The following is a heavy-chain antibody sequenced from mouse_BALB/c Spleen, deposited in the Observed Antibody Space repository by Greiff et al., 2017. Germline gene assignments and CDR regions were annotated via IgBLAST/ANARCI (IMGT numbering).Heavy chain of an antibody. CDR3: ASYSSGPFAY. D-gene: IGHD3-1*01. CDR2: ISDGGSYT. Sequence: EVKLVESGGGLVKPGGSLKLSCAASGFTFSDYYMYWVRQTPEKRLEWVATISDGGSYTYYPDSVKGRFTISRDNAKNNLYLQMSSLKSEDTAMYYCASYSSGPFAYWGQGTLVTVSA. V-gene: IGHV5-4*02. CDR1: GFTFSDYY. J-gene: IGHJ3*01.